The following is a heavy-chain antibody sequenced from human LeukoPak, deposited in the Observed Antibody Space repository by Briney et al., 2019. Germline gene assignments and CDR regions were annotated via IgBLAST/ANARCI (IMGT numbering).Heavy chain of an antibody. CDR1: GFTFDDYG. J-gene: IGHJ6*03. D-gene: IGHD3-10*01. CDR3: ARDYVLLWFGEAKANYMDV. CDR2: INWNGGST. V-gene: IGHV3-20*04. Sequence: GGSLRLSCAASGFTFDDYGMSWVRQAPGKGLEWVSGINWNGGSTGYADSVKGRFTISRDNAKNSLYLQMNSLRAEDTALYYCARDYVLLWFGEAKANYMDVWGKGTTVTVSS.